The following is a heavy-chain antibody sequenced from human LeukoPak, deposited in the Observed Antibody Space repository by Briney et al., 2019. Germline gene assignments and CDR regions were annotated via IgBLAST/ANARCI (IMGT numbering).Heavy chain of an antibody. CDR1: GYIFTSYW. D-gene: IGHD1-1*01. J-gene: IGHJ5*02. V-gene: IGHV5-51*01. CDR3: ARPATPGTATWFDP. CDR2: IYPGGSQT. Sequence: GESLHTSFNAAGYIFTSYWIGGGRPMPGKGLGGMGIIYPGGSQTRYSPSFQGQVTISADKSITPAYLQWSTLKTSDTAMYYCARPATPGTATWFDPWGQGAQVTVSS.